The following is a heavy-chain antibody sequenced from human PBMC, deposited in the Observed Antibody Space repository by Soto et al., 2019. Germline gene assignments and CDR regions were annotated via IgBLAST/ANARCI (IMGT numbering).Heavy chain of an antibody. Sequence: ASVKVSCKTSGYTFTAFAVHWVRQASGQRLEWMGWINVGSGDTKYSQNFQGRVTMTRDTSTSTVYMELSSLRSEDTAVYYCARDGLYGDYGHYWGQGTLVTVSS. CDR1: GYTFTAFA. V-gene: IGHV1-3*01. J-gene: IGHJ4*02. D-gene: IGHD4-17*01. CDR2: INVGSGDT. CDR3: ARDGLYGDYGHY.